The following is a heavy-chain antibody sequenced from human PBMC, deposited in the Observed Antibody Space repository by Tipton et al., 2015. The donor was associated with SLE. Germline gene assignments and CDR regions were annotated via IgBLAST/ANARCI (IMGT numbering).Heavy chain of an antibody. Sequence: TLSLTCSIYGGSFGGYYWSWIRQPPGKGLEWIGEINHGGSTNYNPSLKSRVTISVDKSKSQFSLKLSSVTAADTAVYYCARGGTGDGRNPFDPWGQGTLVTVSS. D-gene: IGHD4-23*01. J-gene: IGHJ5*02. V-gene: IGHV4-34*01. CDR3: ARGGTGDGRNPFDP. CDR1: GGSFGGYY. CDR2: INHGGST.